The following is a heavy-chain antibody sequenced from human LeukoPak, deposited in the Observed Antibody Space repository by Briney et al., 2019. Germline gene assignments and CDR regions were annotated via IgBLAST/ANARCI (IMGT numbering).Heavy chain of an antibody. D-gene: IGHD1-26*01. CDR2: ISSSSSTI. CDR3: ARSLRATDAFDI. V-gene: IGHV3-48*01. CDR1: GFTFSSYA. Sequence: GGSLRLSCAASGFTFSSYAMSWVRQAPGKGLEWVSAISSSSSTIYYADSVKGRFTISRDNAKNSLYLQMNSLRAEDTAVYYCARSLRATDAFDIWGQGTMVTVSS. J-gene: IGHJ3*02.